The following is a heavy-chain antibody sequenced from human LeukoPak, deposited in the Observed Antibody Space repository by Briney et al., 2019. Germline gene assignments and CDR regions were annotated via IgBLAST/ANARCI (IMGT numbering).Heavy chain of an antibody. CDR2: VYYSGKT. V-gene: IGHV4-59*01. J-gene: IGHJ4*02. CDR1: GDFITAYY. D-gene: IGHD1-1*01. CDR3: ASNTGTVFDN. Sequence: SETLSLTRTVSGDFITAYYWSWIRQAPGKGLEWIGYVYYSGKTEYNPSLRSRVTISLEMSNHQFSLKLTSVTAADTAVYYCASNTGTVFDNWGQGALVSVSS.